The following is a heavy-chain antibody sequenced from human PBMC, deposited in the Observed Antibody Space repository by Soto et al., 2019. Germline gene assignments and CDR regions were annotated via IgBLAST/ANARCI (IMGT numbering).Heavy chain of an antibody. CDR1: AHTFTGHN. Sequence: ASFKSSCKASAHTFTGHNMHRVRLAPGQGLEWMVWISPNTGGTNYAQKFQGWVTMTRDTSISTAYMELSRLRSDDTAVYYCATSRTSIAVAGETEYFFDYWGQGTLVTVS. CDR3: ATSRTSIAVAGETEYFFDY. J-gene: IGHJ4*02. V-gene: IGHV1-2*04. CDR2: ISPNTGGT. D-gene: IGHD6-19*01.